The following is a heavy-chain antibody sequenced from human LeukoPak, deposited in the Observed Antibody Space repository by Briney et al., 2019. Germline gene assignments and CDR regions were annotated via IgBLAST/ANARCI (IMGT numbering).Heavy chain of an antibody. J-gene: IGHJ4*02. Sequence: SETLSLTCTVSGGSISSSGYYWGWIRQSPGKGLEWIGTIYYSGSTYYNPSLKSRVTISVDTSKNQFSLRLSSVTAADTAVYYCARALWFGQYYFDYWGQGTLVTVSS. CDR3: ARALWFGQYYFDY. V-gene: IGHV4-39*07. CDR1: GGSISSSGYY. D-gene: IGHD3-10*01. CDR2: IYYSGST.